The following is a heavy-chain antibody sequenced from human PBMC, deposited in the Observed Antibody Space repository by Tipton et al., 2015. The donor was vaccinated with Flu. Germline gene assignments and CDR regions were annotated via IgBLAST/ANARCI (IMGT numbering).Heavy chain of an antibody. CDR3: ARAWIQLWSTHWYFDL. CDR2: INPNSGGT. J-gene: IGHJ2*01. D-gene: IGHD5-18*01. CDR1: GGTFSSYA. V-gene: IGHV1-2*02. Sequence: QLVQSGAEVKKPGSSVKVSCKASGGTFSSYAISWVRQAPGQGLEWMGGINPNSGGTNYAQKLQGRVTMTRDTSISTAYMELSRLRSDDTAVYYCARAWIQLWSTHWYFDLWGRGTLVTVSP.